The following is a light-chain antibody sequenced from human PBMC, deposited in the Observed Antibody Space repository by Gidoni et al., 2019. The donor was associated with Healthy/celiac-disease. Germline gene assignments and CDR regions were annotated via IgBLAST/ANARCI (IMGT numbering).Light chain of an antibody. Sequence: DLVLTQSPDSLAVSLGESATINCKSSQSVLYSYNNKNYLAWYQQKPGQPPKLLIYCASTRESVVPDRFSGSGSGTDFTLTISSLQAEDVAVYYCQQYYSTLPVTFGQGTKLEIK. J-gene: IGKJ2*01. V-gene: IGKV4-1*01. CDR1: QSVLYSYNNKNY. CDR2: CAS. CDR3: QQYYSTLPVT.